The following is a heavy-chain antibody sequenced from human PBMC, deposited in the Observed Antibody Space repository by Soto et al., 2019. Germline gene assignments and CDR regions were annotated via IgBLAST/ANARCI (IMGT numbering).Heavy chain of an antibody. J-gene: IGHJ4*02. Sequence: ASVKVSCKASGYTFTRSGISWVRQAPGQGPEWMGWISSYNGDTNYAQTFQGRVTITRDTSASTAYMELSSLRSEDTAVYYCARGDGYYYFDYWGQGTLVTVSS. CDR1: GYTFTRSG. CDR2: ISSYNGDT. D-gene: IGHD3-22*01. V-gene: IGHV1-18*01. CDR3: ARGDGYYYFDY.